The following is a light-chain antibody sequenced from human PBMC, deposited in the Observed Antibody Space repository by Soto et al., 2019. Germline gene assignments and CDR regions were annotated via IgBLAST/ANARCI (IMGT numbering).Light chain of an antibody. Sequence: EIVMTQSPATLSVSPGERATLSCRASQSVSSNLAWYQQKPGQAPRLLIYAASTRATGIPARFSGSGSGTEFTLTISSLQSEDLAVYYCQQYNNRPRTFGRGTKVEIK. CDR2: AAS. CDR3: QQYNNRPRT. J-gene: IGKJ1*01. CDR1: QSVSSN. V-gene: IGKV3-15*01.